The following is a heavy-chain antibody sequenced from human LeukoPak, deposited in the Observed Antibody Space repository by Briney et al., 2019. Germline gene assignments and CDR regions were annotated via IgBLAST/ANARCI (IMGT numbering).Heavy chain of an antibody. J-gene: IGHJ6*03. CDR2: IRSKANSYAT. V-gene: IGHV3-73*01. CDR1: GFTFSGSA. CDR3: TRLPHYDILTGYYGGYYYMDV. D-gene: IGHD3-9*01. Sequence: GGSLRLSCAASGFTFSGSAMHWVRQASGKGLEWVGRIRSKANSYATAYAASVKGRFTISRDDSKNTAYLQMNSLKTEDTAVYYCTRLPHYDILTGYYGGYYYMDVWGKGTTVTVSS.